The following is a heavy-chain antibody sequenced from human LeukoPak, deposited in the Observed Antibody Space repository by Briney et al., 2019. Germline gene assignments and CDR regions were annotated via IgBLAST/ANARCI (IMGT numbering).Heavy chain of an antibody. CDR3: ARDLVYSYGFDY. J-gene: IGHJ4*02. CDR2: INHSGST. CDR1: GGSFSGYY. Sequence: SETLSLTCAVYGGSFSGYYWSWIRQPPGKGLEWIGEINHSGSTNYNPSLKSRVTISVDTSKNQFSLKLSSVTAADTAVYYCARDLVYSYGFDYWGQGTLVTVSS. D-gene: IGHD5-18*01. V-gene: IGHV4-34*01.